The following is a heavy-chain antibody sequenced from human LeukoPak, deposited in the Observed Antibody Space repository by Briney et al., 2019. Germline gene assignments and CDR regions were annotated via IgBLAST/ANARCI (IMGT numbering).Heavy chain of an antibody. J-gene: IGHJ5*02. V-gene: IGHV1-69*13. CDR1: GGTFTSYA. Sequence: ASVKVSCKTSGGTFTSYAITWVRQAPGQGLEWMGKIIPISGTTNYAQKFQGRVTFTADESTSTAYMELSSLRSEDTALYYYARKLQLGGNWFDPWGQGTLVTVSS. CDR3: ARKLQLGGNWFDP. D-gene: IGHD1-26*01. CDR2: IIPISGTT.